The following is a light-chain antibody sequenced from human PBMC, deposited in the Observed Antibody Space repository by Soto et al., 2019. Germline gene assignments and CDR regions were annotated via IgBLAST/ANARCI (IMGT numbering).Light chain of an antibody. CDR1: STDVGGYNC. Sequence: QPALTQPRSVSGSPGQSVTISCTGTSTDVGGYNCVSWYQQHPGKAPQLLIFDVTQRPSGVPDRFSGSKSGNTASLTISGLQAEDEADYYCCSHSATYTFVFXTGTKVTVL. V-gene: IGLV2-11*01. CDR3: CSHSATYTFV. J-gene: IGLJ1*01. CDR2: DVT.